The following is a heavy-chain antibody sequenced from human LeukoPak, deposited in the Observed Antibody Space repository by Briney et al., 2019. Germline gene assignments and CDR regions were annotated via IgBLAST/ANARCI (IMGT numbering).Heavy chain of an antibody. CDR3: ARDFDY. CDR2: ISGSDGST. CDR1: GFTFSSYV. V-gene: IGHV3-23*01. J-gene: IGHJ4*02. Sequence: PGGSLRLSCAASGFTFSSYVMSWVRQAPGKGLEWVSAISGSDGSTWYADSVKGRFTVSRDNSKNTLYLQMNSLRDEDTALYYCARDFDYWGQGTLVTVSS.